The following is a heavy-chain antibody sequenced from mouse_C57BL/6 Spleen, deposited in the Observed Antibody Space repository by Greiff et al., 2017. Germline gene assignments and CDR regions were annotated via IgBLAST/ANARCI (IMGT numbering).Heavy chain of an antibody. V-gene: IGHV5-12*01. CDR1: GFTFRDYY. D-gene: IGHD1-1*01. CDR3: ARVYYYGSSSTYAMDY. CDR2: ISNGGGST. J-gene: IGHJ4*01. Sequence: EVKLQESGGGLVQPGGSLKLSCAASGFTFRDYYMYWVRQTPEKRLEWVAYISNGGGSTYYPDTVKGRFTISRDNAKNTLYLQMSRLKSEDTAMYYCARVYYYGSSSTYAMDYWGQGTSVTVSS.